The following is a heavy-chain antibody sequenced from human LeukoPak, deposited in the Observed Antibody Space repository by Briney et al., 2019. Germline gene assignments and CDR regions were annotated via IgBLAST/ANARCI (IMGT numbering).Heavy chain of an antibody. CDR2: INPSGDST. D-gene: IGHD6-6*01. CDR3: ARSYSSSSPFDY. J-gene: IGHJ4*02. V-gene: IGHV1-46*01. Sequence: ASVKVSCKASGGTFSSYAISWVRQAPGQGLEWMGIINPSGDSTTYAQKFQGRVTMTRDTSTSTVYMELSSLRSEDTAVYYCARSYSSSSPFDYWGQGTLVTVSS. CDR1: GGTFSSYA.